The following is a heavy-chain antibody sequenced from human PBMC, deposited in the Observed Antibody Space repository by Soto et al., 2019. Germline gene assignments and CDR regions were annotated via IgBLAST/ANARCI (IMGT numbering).Heavy chain of an antibody. J-gene: IGHJ4*02. D-gene: IGHD3-3*01. CDR3: ARGWYYGGGV. Sequence: SQTLSLTCVISGDSVSSTSTAWSWIRQSPSRGLEWLGRTYYRSNWYTDYAVSLKIRITIIPDTSKNHFSLQLNSVTPEDTAVYYGARGWYYGGGVGGQGTLVTVSS. CDR1: GDSVSSTSTA. V-gene: IGHV6-1*01. CDR2: TYYRSNWYT.